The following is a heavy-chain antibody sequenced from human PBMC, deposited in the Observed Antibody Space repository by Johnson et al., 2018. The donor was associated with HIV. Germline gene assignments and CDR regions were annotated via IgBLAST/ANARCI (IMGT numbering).Heavy chain of an antibody. CDR3: VREHRADESFDL. V-gene: IGHV3-30*14. CDR1: GFTFTFYA. CDR2: ISYDGSNK. J-gene: IGHJ3*01. Sequence: QVQLVESGGGLVQPGGSLRLSCAASGFTFTFYAMHWVRQAPGKGLEWVAVISYDGSNKYYAASVKGRFTISRDNSKNFVYLQMNSLTAGDTAVYYCVREHRADESFDLWGQGTMVTVSS. D-gene: IGHD1-14*01.